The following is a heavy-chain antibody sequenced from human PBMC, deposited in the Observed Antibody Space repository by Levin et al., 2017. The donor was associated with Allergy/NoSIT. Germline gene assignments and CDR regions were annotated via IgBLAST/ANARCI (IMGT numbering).Heavy chain of an antibody. CDR3: VKEGGRYYYGSGSYYMNFDY. Sequence: GGSLRLSCSASGFTFSSYTMHWVRQAPGKGLEYVSAISSNGGSTYYADSVKGRFTISRDNSKNTLYLQMSSLRAEDTAVYYCVKEGGRYYYGSGSYYMNFDYWGQGTLVTVSS. D-gene: IGHD3-10*01. CDR2: ISSNGGST. J-gene: IGHJ4*02. V-gene: IGHV3-64D*06. CDR1: GFTFSSYT.